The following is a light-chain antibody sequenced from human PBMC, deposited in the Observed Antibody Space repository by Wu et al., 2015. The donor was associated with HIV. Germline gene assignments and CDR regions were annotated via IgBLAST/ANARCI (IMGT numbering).Light chain of an antibody. CDR1: QSVASF. CDR2: GAS. Sequence: EIVLTQFPATLSLSPGERATLSCRASQSVASFLAWYQQKPGQAPRLIIYGASNRATGIPDRFSGSGSGTDFTLTISRLEPEDFAVYYCQQYGSSPRLTFGGGTKVEIK. V-gene: IGKV3-20*01. CDR3: QQYGSSPRLT. J-gene: IGKJ4*01.